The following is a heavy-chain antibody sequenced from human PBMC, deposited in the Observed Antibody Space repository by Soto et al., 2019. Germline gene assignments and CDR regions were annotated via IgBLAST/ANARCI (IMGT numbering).Heavy chain of an antibody. D-gene: IGHD2-8*02. Sequence: QVQLVQSGAEVKKPGASVKVSCKASGYTFTSYGISWVRQAPGQGLEWMGWISAYNGNTNDAQKLQGRVTMTTGTSTSTAYTEPRSLRSDDTAVYSCARDGGVQAMFGPWGQGALVTVSS. V-gene: IGHV1-18*01. CDR3: ARDGGVQAMFGP. CDR1: GYTFTSYG. J-gene: IGHJ5*02. CDR2: ISAYNGNT.